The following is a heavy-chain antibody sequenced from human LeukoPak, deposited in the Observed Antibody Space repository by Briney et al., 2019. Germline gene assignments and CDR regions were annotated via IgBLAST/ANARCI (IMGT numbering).Heavy chain of an antibody. Sequence: PSETLSLTCTVSGGSISSGGYYWSWIRQHPGKGLEWIGYIYYSGSTYYNPSLKSRVTISVDTSKNQFSLKLSSVTAADTAVYYCARGAVTVAPDYWGQGTLVTVSS. CDR1: GGSISSGGYY. D-gene: IGHD6-19*01. V-gene: IGHV4-31*03. CDR2: IYYSGST. CDR3: ARGAVTVAPDY. J-gene: IGHJ4*02.